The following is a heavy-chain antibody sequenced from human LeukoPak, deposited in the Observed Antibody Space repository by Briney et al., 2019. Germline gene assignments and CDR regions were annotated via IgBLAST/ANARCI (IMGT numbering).Heavy chain of an antibody. D-gene: IGHD5-18*01. CDR1: GYTFTDYY. CDR3: ARVSIQLWSLFDY. J-gene: IGHJ4*02. V-gene: IGHV1-2*02. Sequence: ASVKVSCKTSGYTFTDYYMHWVRQAPGQGLEWMGWINPNTDGTSYAQKFQGRVTMTRDTSISTAYMDLSRLTSDDTAVYYCARVSIQLWSLFDYWGQGTLVTVSS. CDR2: INPNTDGT.